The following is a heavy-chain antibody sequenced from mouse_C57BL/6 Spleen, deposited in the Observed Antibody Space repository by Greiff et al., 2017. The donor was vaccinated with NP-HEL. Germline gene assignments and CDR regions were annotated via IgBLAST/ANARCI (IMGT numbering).Heavy chain of an antibody. D-gene: IGHD1-1*01. Sequence: QVTLKVSGPGILQASQTLSLTCSFSGFSLSTSGMGVSGSRQPTGKGVEGLAHIYWDDDKRYNPFLKSRLTISKDTSRNPVFLKITSVDTADTATYYCARGGSSYAMDYWGQGTSVTVSS. CDR2: IYWDDDK. V-gene: IGHV8-12*01. J-gene: IGHJ4*01. CDR1: GFSLSTSGMG. CDR3: ARGGSSYAMDY.